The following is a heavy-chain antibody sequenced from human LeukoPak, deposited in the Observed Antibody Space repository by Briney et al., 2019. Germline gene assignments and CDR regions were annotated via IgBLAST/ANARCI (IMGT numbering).Heavy chain of an antibody. D-gene: IGHD2-21*01. J-gene: IGHJ4*02. Sequence: PGGSLRLSCAASRSTFRDYAMNWVRQAPGKGLEWVSSINGSSGNTYYTDSVKGRFTISRGNSKSTLYLQMNSLRAEDTAVYYCAKGRGPGGIARHYFDYWGQGTLVIVSS. CDR2: INGSSGNT. V-gene: IGHV3-23*01. CDR1: RSTFRDYA. CDR3: AKGRGPGGIARHYFDY.